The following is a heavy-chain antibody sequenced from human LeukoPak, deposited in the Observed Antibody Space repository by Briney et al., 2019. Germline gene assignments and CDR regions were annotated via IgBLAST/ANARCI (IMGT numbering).Heavy chain of an antibody. CDR3: ARASRYSSSWRDY. D-gene: IGHD6-13*01. Sequence: SETLSLTCAVYGGSFSGYYWSWIRPPPGKGLEWIGEINHSGSTNYNPSLKSRVTISVDTSKNQFSLKLSSVTAADTAVYYCARASRYSSSWRDYWGQGTLVTVSS. V-gene: IGHV4-34*01. CDR2: INHSGST. J-gene: IGHJ4*02. CDR1: GGSFSGYY.